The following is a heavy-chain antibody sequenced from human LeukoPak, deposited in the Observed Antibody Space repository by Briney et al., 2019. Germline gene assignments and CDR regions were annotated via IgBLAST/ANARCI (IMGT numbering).Heavy chain of an antibody. CDR1: GFTFSSYS. V-gene: IGHV3-23*01. CDR2: ITGGGGGST. Sequence: GGSLRLSCAASGFTFSSYSMNWVRQAPGTGLEWVSSITGGGGGSTYYADSVKGRFTISRDNSHNTLFLQMNSLRVEDTAIYYCARGTREPFYWGQGTLVTVSS. D-gene: IGHD1-26*01. J-gene: IGHJ4*02. CDR3: ARGTREPFY.